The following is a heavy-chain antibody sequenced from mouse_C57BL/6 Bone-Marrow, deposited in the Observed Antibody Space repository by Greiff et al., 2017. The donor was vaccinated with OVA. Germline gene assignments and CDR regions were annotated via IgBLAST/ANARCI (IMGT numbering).Heavy chain of an antibody. Sequence: VMLVESGAELARPGASVKLSCKASGYTFTSSGISWVKQRTGQGLEWIGEIYPRRGNTYYNEKFKGKATLTADKSSSTAYMELRSLTSEDSAVYFCARGSYYYGSRDYAMDYWGQGTSVTVSS. J-gene: IGHJ4*01. D-gene: IGHD1-1*01. CDR1: GYTFTSSG. CDR3: ARGSYYYGSRDYAMDY. CDR2: IYPRRGNT. V-gene: IGHV1-81*01.